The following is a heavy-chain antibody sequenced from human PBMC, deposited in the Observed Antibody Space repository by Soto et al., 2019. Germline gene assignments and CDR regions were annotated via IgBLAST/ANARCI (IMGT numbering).Heavy chain of an antibody. Sequence: QVQLVQSGAEVKKPGASVKVSCKASGYTFTSYAISWVRQAPGQGLEWMGWLSAYNGNTNYAQKFQGKVTSTTDTSPSTSYMELRSLRSYDTAVYYCERDAPPADYWGQGTQVNVSS. CDR2: LSAYNGNT. CDR1: GYTFTSYA. CDR3: ERDAPPADY. J-gene: IGHJ4*02. V-gene: IGHV1-18*01.